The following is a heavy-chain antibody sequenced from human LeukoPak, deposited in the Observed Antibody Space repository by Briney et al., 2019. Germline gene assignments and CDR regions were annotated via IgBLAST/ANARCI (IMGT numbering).Heavy chain of an antibody. D-gene: IGHD3-9*01. J-gene: IGHJ5*02. CDR2: IHPNSGDT. V-gene: IGHV1-2*02. CDR3: ARKYDILTGHDNWFDP. Sequence: ASVKVSCKTSGYTFTGYYIHWVRQAPGQGLEWMGWIHPNSGDTKYAQKFQGRVTMTRDTSISTAYMELRSLISDDMAVYFCARKYDILTGHDNWFDPWGQGTLVTVSS. CDR1: GYTFTGYY.